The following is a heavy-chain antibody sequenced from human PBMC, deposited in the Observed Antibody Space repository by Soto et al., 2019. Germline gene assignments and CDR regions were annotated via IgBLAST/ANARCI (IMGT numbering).Heavy chain of an antibody. Sequence: SETLSLTCSVSGGSISSGYYYWSWIRQPPGKGLEWIGEINHSGSTNYNPSLKSRVTISVDTSKNQFSLKLSSVTAADTAVYYCARGLSSGWFDYYYGMDVWGQGTTVTVSS. CDR3: ARGLSSGWFDYYYGMDV. V-gene: IGHV4-39*07. CDR1: GGSISSGYYY. D-gene: IGHD6-19*01. J-gene: IGHJ6*02. CDR2: INHSGST.